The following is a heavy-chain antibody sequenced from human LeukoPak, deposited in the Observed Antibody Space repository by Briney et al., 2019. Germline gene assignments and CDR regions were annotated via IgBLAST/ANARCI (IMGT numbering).Heavy chain of an antibody. CDR1: GFTFSSYG. Sequence: PGGSLRLSCAASGFTFSSYGMHWVRQAPGKGLEWVAVIWYDGSNKYYADSVKGRFTISRDNSKNTLYLRMNSLRAEDTAVYYCARVEKYFDWLLYDYWGQGTLVTVSS. J-gene: IGHJ4*02. D-gene: IGHD3-9*01. CDR3: ARVEKYFDWLLYDY. CDR2: IWYDGSNK. V-gene: IGHV3-33*01.